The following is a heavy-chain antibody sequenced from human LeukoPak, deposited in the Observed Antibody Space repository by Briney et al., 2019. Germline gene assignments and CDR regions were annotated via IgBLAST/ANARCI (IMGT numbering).Heavy chain of an antibody. J-gene: IGHJ4*02. CDR3: ARHKGYSSGWSNFDY. Sequence: GESLKISFKGSGSRFTSYWIGWVRQMPGKGLEWMGIIYPGDSDTRYSPSFQGQVTISADKSISTAYLQWSSLKASDTAMYYCARHKGYSSGWSNFDYWGQGTLVTVSS. V-gene: IGHV5-51*01. D-gene: IGHD6-19*01. CDR2: IYPGDSDT. CDR1: GSRFTSYW.